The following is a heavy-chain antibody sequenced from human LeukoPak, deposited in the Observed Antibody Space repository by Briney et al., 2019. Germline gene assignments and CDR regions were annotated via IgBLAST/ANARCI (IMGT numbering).Heavy chain of an antibody. Sequence: GGSLRLSCATSGFTFSSYSMSWVRQAPGKGLEWVSYISSSGSTIYYAASVKGRFIISRDNARKSVSLQMNSLRDEDTAVYYCARTTVFAYWGQGTLVTVSS. J-gene: IGHJ4*02. V-gene: IGHV3-48*02. CDR3: ARTTVFAY. CDR1: GFTFSSYS. CDR2: ISSSGSTI. D-gene: IGHD1-14*01.